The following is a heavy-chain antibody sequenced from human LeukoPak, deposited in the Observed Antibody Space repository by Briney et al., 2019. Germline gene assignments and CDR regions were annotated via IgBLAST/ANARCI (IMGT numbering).Heavy chain of an antibody. CDR3: AKDLIGIVVVVAATDY. D-gene: IGHD2-15*01. Sequence: GGSLRLSCAASGFTFSTYAMSWVRQAPGKGLEWVSVISDSGDKTYYADSVKGRFTISRDNSKNTLYLQMNSLRAEDTAVYYCAKDLIGIVVVVAATDYWGQGTLVTVSS. J-gene: IGHJ4*02. CDR1: GFTFSTYA. V-gene: IGHV3-23*01. CDR2: ISDSGDKT.